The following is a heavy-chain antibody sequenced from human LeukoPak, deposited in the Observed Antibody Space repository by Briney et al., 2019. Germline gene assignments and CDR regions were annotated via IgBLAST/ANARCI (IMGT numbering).Heavy chain of an antibody. J-gene: IGHJ4*02. CDR1: GFTFGDYL. Sequence: GGSLRLSCTASGFTFGDYLMSWFRQAPGKVREWVGFTRSKPYDCTPEYDASVKGRFTISRDNSKSIAYLQMNSLESEDTAVYYCARARLLREFDYWGQGTLVTVSS. V-gene: IGHV3-49*03. CDR3: ARARLLREFDY. D-gene: IGHD6-25*01. CDR2: TRSKPYDCTP.